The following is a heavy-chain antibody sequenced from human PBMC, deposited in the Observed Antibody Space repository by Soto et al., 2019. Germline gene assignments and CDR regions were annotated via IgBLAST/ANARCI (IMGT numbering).Heavy chain of an antibody. CDR2: IKSKTDGGTT. CDR1: GFTFSNAW. V-gene: IGHV3-15*01. CDR3: TTEYYYGLNV. Sequence: GSLRLACAASGFTFSNAWMSWVRQAPGKGLEWVGRIKSKTDGGTTDYAAPVKGRFTISRDDSKNTLSLQMNSLKTEDTAVYYCTTEYYYGLNVWGQGTTVTVSS. J-gene: IGHJ6*02.